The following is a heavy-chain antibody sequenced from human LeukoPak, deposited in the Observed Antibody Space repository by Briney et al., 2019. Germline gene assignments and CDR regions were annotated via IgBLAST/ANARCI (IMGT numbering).Heavy chain of an antibody. CDR2: IYYSGST. V-gene: IGHV4-31*03. Sequence: PSQTLSLTCTVSGGSISSGGYYWSWIRQHPGTGLEWIGYIYYSGSTYYNPSLKSRVTISVDTSKNQFSLKLSSVTAADTAVYYCARDRDYYGVDYWGQGTLVTVSS. J-gene: IGHJ4*02. D-gene: IGHD3-22*01. CDR1: GGSISSGGYY. CDR3: ARDRDYYGVDY.